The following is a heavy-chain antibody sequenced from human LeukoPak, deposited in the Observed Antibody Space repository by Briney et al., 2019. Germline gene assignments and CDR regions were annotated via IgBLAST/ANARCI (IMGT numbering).Heavy chain of an antibody. V-gene: IGHV3-23*01. CDR2: ISGSADST. J-gene: IGHJ4*02. D-gene: IGHD3-10*01. CDR3: AKAGGSGNHYNYFDY. CDR1: GFTFTNYA. Sequence: GGSLRLSCAASGFTFTNYAMGWVRQAPGKGLEWVSGISGSADSTYYADSVKGRFTISRDNFKNAVYLQMNSLRAEDTAIYYCAKAGGSGNHYNYFDYWGQGTLVTVSS.